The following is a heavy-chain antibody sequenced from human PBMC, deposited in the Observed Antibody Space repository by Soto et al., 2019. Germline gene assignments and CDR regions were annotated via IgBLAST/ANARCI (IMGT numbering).Heavy chain of an antibody. CDR1: GGSISSSSYY. D-gene: IGHD3-22*01. CDR3: ARHTTYYYDSSGYYYPNWFDP. V-gene: IGHV4-39*01. J-gene: IGHJ5*02. Sequence: QLQLQESGPGLVKPSETLSLTCTVSGGSISSSSYYWGWIRQPPGKGLEWIGSIYYSGSTYYNPSLKSRVTISVDTSKNQFSLKLSSVTAADTAVYYCARHTTYYYDSSGYYYPNWFDPWGQGTLVTVSS. CDR2: IYYSGST.